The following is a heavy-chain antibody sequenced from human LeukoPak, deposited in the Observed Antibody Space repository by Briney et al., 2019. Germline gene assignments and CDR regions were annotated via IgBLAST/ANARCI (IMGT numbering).Heavy chain of an antibody. Sequence: GASVKVSCKASGYTFTGYYMDWVRQAPGQGLEWMGWINPNSGGTNYAQKFQGRVTMTRDTSITTAYMELSRLTSDDTAVYYCARDPCSSIGGGYWGQGTLVTVSS. CDR2: INPNSGGT. V-gene: IGHV1-2*02. D-gene: IGHD6-13*01. CDR1: GYTFTGYY. J-gene: IGHJ4*02. CDR3: ARDPCSSIGGGY.